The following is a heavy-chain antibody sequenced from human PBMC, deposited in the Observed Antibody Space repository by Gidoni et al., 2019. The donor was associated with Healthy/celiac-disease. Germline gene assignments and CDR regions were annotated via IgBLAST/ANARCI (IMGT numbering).Heavy chain of an antibody. J-gene: IGHJ4*02. CDR3: ARDFGFGELLNYFDY. CDR2: RWYAGSNK. V-gene: IGHV3-33*01. D-gene: IGHD3-10*01. CDR1: GVTCRSYG. Sequence: QVQLVESGGGVVQPGRSLRLSCAASGVTCRSYGLHWVSQAPGTGLEWLAVRWYAGSNKSYADSVQGRFTISRDNSKNTLFLQMNSLRAEDTAVYYCARDFGFGELLNYFDYWGQGTLVTVSS.